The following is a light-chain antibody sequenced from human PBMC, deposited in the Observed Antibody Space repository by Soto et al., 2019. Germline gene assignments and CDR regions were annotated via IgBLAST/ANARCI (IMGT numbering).Light chain of an antibody. J-gene: IGKJ3*01. CDR2: DAS. V-gene: IGKV3-11*01. CDR3: QHRSHWPPFT. CDR1: QSVSSY. Sequence: EIVLTQSPATLSLSPGERATLSCRASQSVSSYLAWYQKKPGQAPRLLIYDASNSATGITARFSGSGSGTDLTLTITRLEPEDFAVYYYQHRSHWPPFTFGPGTKVDIK.